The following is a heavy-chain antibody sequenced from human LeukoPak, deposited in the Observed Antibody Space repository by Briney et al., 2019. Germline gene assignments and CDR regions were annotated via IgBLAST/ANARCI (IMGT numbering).Heavy chain of an antibody. D-gene: IGHD4-17*01. V-gene: IGHV1-2*04. Sequence: ASVKVSCKASGYTFTGYYMHWVRQAPGQGLEWMGWINPNSGGTNYAQKFQGWVTMTRDTSISTAYMELSSLRSEDTAVYYCARGSGDYGDEPNDYWGQGTLVTVSS. CDR1: GYTFTGYY. CDR3: ARGSGDYGDEPNDY. J-gene: IGHJ4*02. CDR2: INPNSGGT.